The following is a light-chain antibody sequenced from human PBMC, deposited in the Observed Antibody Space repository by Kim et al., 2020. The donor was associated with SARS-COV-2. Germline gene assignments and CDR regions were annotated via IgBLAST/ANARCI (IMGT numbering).Light chain of an antibody. Sequence: SVYPEQTASIPCSGDKLGDKYACWYQQKPGQSPVLVIYQDSKRPSGIPERFSGSNSGNTATLTISGTQAMDEADYYCQAWDSSTVVFGGGTQMTVL. CDR3: QAWDSSTVV. V-gene: IGLV3-1*01. CDR1: KLGDKY. J-gene: IGLJ2*01. CDR2: QDS.